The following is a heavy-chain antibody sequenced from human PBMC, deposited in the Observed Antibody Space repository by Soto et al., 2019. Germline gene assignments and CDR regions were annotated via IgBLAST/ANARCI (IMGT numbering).Heavy chain of an antibody. D-gene: IGHD5-12*01. Sequence: QVQLVESGGGVVQPGRSLRLSCAASGFTFSSYGMHWVRQAPGKGLEWVAVISYDGSNKYYADSVKGRFTISRDNSKNTLYLQMNSLRAEDTAVYYCAKSKDVDIVASAFGYWGQGNLVTVSS. V-gene: IGHV3-30*18. CDR2: ISYDGSNK. J-gene: IGHJ4*02. CDR1: GFTFSSYG. CDR3: AKSKDVDIVASAFGY.